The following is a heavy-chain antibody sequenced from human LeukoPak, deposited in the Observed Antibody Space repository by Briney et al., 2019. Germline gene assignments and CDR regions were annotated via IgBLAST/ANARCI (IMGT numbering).Heavy chain of an antibody. Sequence: GGSLRLSCAASVFTFNSDWMSWVRQAPGKGLECVAKINTNGNIEQDVDSVKGPFTISRDNRKKSLYLQMNNLRVEETAVYYCATEVWYRFEYWGRGTLVTVSP. CDR1: VFTFNSDW. V-gene: IGHV3-7*01. J-gene: IGHJ4*02. CDR3: ATEVWYRFEY. CDR2: INTNGNIE. D-gene: IGHD2-15*01.